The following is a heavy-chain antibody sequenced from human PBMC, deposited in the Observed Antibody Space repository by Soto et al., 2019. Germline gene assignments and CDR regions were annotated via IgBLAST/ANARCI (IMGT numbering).Heavy chain of an antibody. CDR2: IYYSGTT. CDR3: ARSQRGRTAFTFDY. J-gene: IGHJ4*02. D-gene: IGHD3-16*01. V-gene: IGHV4-61*01. Sequence: LSLTCAVSGDSVSNDNYYWSWIRQPPGKGLEWIGYIYYSGTTNYNSYLKSRLSLSVDMSKNQFSLKLASVTAADTAVYFCARSQRGRTAFTFDYWGQGALVTVSS. CDR1: GDSVSNDNYY.